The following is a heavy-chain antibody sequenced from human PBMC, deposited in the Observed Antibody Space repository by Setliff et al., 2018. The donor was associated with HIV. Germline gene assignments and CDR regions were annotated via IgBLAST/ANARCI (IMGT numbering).Heavy chain of an antibody. CDR2: IYPADSDT. V-gene: IGHV5-51*01. CDR3: ARLPGTWLQSLWERAPYYFDY. D-gene: IGHD5-12*01. CDR1: GYSFTSYW. J-gene: IGHJ4*02. Sequence: PGESLKISCKGSGYSFTSYWIAWVRQMPGKGLEWMGIIYPADSDTRYSPSFQGQVTISANKSISTAFLQWNSLRASDTAMYYCARLPGTWLQSLWERAPYYFDYWGPGTLVTVSS.